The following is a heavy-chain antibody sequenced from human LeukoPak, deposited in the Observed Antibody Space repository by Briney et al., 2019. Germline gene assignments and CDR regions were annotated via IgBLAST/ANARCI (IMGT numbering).Heavy chain of an antibody. J-gene: IGHJ5*02. D-gene: IGHD1-26*01. V-gene: IGHV3-23*01. CDR3: AKVIGSSSGDWFDP. Sequence: GGSLRLSCAASGFTFSIYAMSWVRQAPGKGLEWVSSISGSPDSTYYADSVKGRFTISRDNSKNTLYLQMNSLRAEDTAVYYCAKVIGSSSGDWFDPWGQGTLVTVSS. CDR1: GFTFSIYA. CDR2: ISGSPDST.